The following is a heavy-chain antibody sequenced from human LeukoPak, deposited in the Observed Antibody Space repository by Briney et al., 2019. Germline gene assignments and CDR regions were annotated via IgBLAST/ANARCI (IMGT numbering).Heavy chain of an antibody. J-gene: IGHJ3*02. V-gene: IGHV4-31*11. CDR3: ASNGAFDI. CDR2: IYYSGST. CDR1: GGSFSGYY. Sequence: SETLSLTCAVYGGSFSGYYWSWIRQHPGKGLEWIGYIYYSGSTYYNPSLKSRVTISVDTSKNQFSLKLSSVTAADTAVYYCASNGAFDIWGQGTMVTVSS.